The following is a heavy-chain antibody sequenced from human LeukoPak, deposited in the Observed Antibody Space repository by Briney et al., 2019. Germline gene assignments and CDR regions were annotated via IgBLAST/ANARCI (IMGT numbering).Heavy chain of an antibody. CDR2: INWNGGST. J-gene: IGHJ4*02. CDR3: ARRSGYGGNSGVDY. D-gene: IGHD4-23*01. CDR1: GFTFSSYG. V-gene: IGHV3-20*04. Sequence: GGSLRLSCAASGFTFSSYGMHWVRQAPGKGLEWVSGINWNGGSTGYVDSVKGRFTISRDNAKNSLYLQMNSLRAEDTALYYCARRSGYGGNSGVDYWGQGTLVTVSS.